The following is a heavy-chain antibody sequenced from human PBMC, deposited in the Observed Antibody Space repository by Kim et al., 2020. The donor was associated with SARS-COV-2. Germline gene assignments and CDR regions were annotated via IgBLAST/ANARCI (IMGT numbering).Heavy chain of an antibody. CDR3: AKDSWDVTYYDSGPYYRPDWFEP. Sequence: GGSLRLSCVASGFNFGDYGMSWVRQAPGKGLEWVSSTRGCGLVTYYADSVKGRFTVYRDNSEKTLSLQMSSLRADDTATYYCAKDSWDVTYYDSGPYYRPDWFEPWGQGTRVT. CDR2: TRGCGLVT. V-gene: IGHV3-23*01. D-gene: IGHD3-10*01. CDR1: GFNFGDYG. J-gene: IGHJ5*02.